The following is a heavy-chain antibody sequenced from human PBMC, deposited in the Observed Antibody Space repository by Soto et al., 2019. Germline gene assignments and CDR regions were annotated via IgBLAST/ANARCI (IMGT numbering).Heavy chain of an antibody. Sequence: EVQLLESGGGLVQPGGSLRLSCVASGFTFSSFAVTWVRQAPGKGLEWVSAISGRGGSTYYADSVKGRFTISRDNAKNTLYLQLNSLRAADTAVYYCATTPYCGCDCFVSDFDNWGQGTLVTVSS. D-gene: IGHD2-21*02. J-gene: IGHJ4*02. CDR2: ISGRGGST. CDR3: ATTPYCGCDCFVSDFDN. CDR1: GFTFSSFA. V-gene: IGHV3-23*01.